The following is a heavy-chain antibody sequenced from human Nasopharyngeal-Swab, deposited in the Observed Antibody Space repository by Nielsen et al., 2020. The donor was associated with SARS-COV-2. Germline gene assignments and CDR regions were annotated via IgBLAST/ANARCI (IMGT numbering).Heavy chain of an antibody. J-gene: IGHJ3*01. CDR3: AGAYGSGSYFAFDL. Sequence: GGSLRLSCAASGFTFSNAWMNWVRQAPGKGLEWVSSISSSSTYIYYADSVKGRFTISRDNAKNSLYLQMNSLRAEDTAVYYCAGAYGSGSYFAFDLWGQGTMVTVSS. CDR2: ISSSSTYI. CDR1: GFTFSNAW. D-gene: IGHD3-10*01. V-gene: IGHV3-21*01.